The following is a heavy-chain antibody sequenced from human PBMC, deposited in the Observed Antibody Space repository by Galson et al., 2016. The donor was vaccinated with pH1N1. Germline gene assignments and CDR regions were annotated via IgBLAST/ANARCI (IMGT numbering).Heavy chain of an antibody. CDR2: IYWDDDK. V-gene: IGHV2-5*02. Sequence: PALVKPTQTLTLTCTFSGFSLSTSGVGVGWIRQSPGKALEWLALIYWDDDKRYSPSLKSRLTITKDTSKNQMVLTMTYMDPVDTATYYCAHNRQRSGGTYYRPFDYWGQGTLVTVSS. J-gene: IGHJ4*02. D-gene: IGHD1-26*01. CDR1: GFSLSTSGVG. CDR3: AHNRQRSGGTYYRPFDY.